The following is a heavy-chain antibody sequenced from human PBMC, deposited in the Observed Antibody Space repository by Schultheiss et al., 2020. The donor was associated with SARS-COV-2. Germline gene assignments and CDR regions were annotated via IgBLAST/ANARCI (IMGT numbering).Heavy chain of an antibody. V-gene: IGHV3-30*03. Sequence: GGSLRLSCAASGFSFNSYTMNWVRQAPGKGLEWVAAISYEGSKKYYADSGQGRFTISRDNSKNTLYLQMHSLRVEDTAVYYCARGRTTARGMDVWGQGTTVTVSS. J-gene: IGHJ6*02. CDR3: ARGRTTARGMDV. CDR2: ISYEGSKK. D-gene: IGHD2/OR15-2a*01. CDR1: GFSFNSYT.